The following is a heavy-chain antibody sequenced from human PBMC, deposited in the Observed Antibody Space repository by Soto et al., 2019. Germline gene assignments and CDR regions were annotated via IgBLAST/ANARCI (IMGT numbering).Heavy chain of an antibody. CDR3: ARDPPTTVTPGHFQH. CDR1: GFAFSRFP. J-gene: IGHJ1*01. D-gene: IGHD4-17*01. V-gene: IGHV3-74*01. CDR2: IDPDGSDT. Sequence: PGGSLRLSCAASGFAFSRFPMHWVRQAPGKGLVWVSRIDPDGSDTNYADSVKGRFTISRDNAKNSLYLQMNSLRAEDTAVYYCARDPPTTVTPGHFQHWGQGTLVTVSS.